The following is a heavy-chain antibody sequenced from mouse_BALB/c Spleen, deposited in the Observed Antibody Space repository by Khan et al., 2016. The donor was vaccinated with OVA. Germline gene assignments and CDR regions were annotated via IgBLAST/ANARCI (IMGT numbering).Heavy chain of an antibody. D-gene: IGHD2-2*01. J-gene: IGHJ3*01. Sequence: QVQLQQPGIELVRPGASVKLSCKASGYTFTNYWIHWVKQRPGQGLEWIGNIYPSDSYTNYNQRFQDKATLTVDKSSSTAYLLLSSPTSEDSAVYYCTRAGVYGSTFAYWGQGTRVTVSA. CDR2: IYPSDSYT. CDR3: TRAGVYGSTFAY. V-gene: IGHV1-69*02. CDR1: GYTFTNYW.